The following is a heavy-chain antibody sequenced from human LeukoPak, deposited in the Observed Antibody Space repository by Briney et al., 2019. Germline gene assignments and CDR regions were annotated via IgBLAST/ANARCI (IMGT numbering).Heavy chain of an antibody. CDR3: ATDAYRGLGY. J-gene: IGHJ4*02. CDR1: GITFRNYW. CDR2: IIQDGSET. D-gene: IGHD3-16*01. V-gene: IGHV3-74*01. Sequence: GGSLRLSCATSGITFRNYWMHWVRQAPGKGLVWVSHIIQDGSETFYADSVKGRFTISRDNAKNTVYLQMNSLRAEDTAVYYCATDAYRGLGYWGQGTLVTVSS.